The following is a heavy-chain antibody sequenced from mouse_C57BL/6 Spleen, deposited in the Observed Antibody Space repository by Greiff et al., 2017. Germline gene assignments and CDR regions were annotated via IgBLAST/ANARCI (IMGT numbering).Heavy chain of an antibody. CDR3: ARGYYYGSSPYWYFDV. V-gene: IGHV1-4*01. D-gene: IGHD1-1*01. CDR2: INPSSGYT. CDR1: GYTFTSYT. J-gene: IGHJ1*03. Sequence: QVQLKQSGAELARPGASVKMSCKASGYTFTSYTMHWVKQRPGQGLEWIGYINPSSGYTKYNQKFKDKATLTADKSSSTAYMQLSRLTSEDSAVYYCARGYYYGSSPYWYFDVWGTGTTVTVSS.